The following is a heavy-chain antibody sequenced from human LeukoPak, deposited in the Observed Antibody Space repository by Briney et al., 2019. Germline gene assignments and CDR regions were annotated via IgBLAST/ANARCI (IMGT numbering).Heavy chain of an antibody. V-gene: IGHV3-23*01. CDR2: ISGSGGST. Sequence: GGSLRLSCAASGFTFSSYAMSWVRQAPGKGLEWVSAISGSGGSTYYADSVKGRFTISRDNAKNSLYLQMNSLRAEDTAVYYCARLPNLIAAAGTSDYWGQGTLVTVSS. CDR1: GFTFSSYA. J-gene: IGHJ4*02. D-gene: IGHD6-13*01. CDR3: ARLPNLIAAAGTSDY.